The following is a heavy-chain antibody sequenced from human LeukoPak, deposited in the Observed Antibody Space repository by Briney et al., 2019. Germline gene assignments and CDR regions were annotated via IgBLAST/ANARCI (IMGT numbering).Heavy chain of an antibody. CDR3: VKGSYDSSGYYTDRCFDS. CDR2: VNTNGGST. D-gene: IGHD3-22*01. CDR1: GFTFSRYA. V-gene: IGHV3-64D*06. Sequence: GGSLRLSCSASGFTFSRYAMHWVRQAPGKGLQYVSGVNTNGGSTYYADSVKGRFTISRDNSKNTLYLQTSSLRAEDTAVYYCVKGSYDSSGYYTDRCFDSWGQGTLVTVSS. J-gene: IGHJ4*02.